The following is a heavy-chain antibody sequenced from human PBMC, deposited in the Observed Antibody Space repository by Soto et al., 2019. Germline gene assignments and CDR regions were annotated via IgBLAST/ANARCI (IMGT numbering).Heavy chain of an antibody. CDR2: ISAYNGNT. CDR3: ASLSDDYALGGVDY. V-gene: IGHV1-18*01. Sequence: QVQLVQSGAEVKKPGASVKVSCKASGYTFTSYGISWVRQAPGQGLEWMGWISAYNGNTNHAQKPQGRVTMTTDTSPSTAYMELRSLRSDDTAVYYCASLSDDYALGGVDYRGQGTLVTGSS. D-gene: IGHD4-17*01. CDR1: GYTFTSYG. J-gene: IGHJ4*02.